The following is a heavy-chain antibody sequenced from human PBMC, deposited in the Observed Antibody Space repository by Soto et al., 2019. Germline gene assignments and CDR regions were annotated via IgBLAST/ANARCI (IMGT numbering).Heavy chain of an antibody. CDR1: GYTFTSYY. J-gene: IGHJ6*02. CDR2: INPSGGST. Sequence: QVQLVQSGAEVKKPGASVKVSCKASGYTFTSYYMHWVRQAPGQGLEWMGIINPSGGSTSYAQKFQGGVRMTRDTSTSQVYMELSRLRSEDTAVYYCARDGYSSSNYCYYGMDVWGQGTTVTVSS. V-gene: IGHV1-46*01. D-gene: IGHD6-6*01. CDR3: ARDGYSSSNYCYYGMDV.